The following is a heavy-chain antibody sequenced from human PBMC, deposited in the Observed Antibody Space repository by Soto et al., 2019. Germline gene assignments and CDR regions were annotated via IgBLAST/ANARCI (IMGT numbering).Heavy chain of an antibody. Sequence: GESLKISCAASGFTFSSYGMHWVRQAPGKGLEWVAVIWYDGSNKYYADSVKGRFTISRDNSKNTLYLQMNSLRAEDTAVYYCARGQGVVTYYFDYWGQGTLVTVSS. J-gene: IGHJ4*02. CDR1: GFTFSSYG. CDR2: IWYDGSNK. D-gene: IGHD2-15*01. CDR3: ARGQGVVTYYFDY. V-gene: IGHV3-33*01.